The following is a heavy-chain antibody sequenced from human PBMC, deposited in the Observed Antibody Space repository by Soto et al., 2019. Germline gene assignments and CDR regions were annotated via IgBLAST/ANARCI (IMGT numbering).Heavy chain of an antibody. CDR3: AREGDCSGGSCPSDY. CDR2: IYYSERT. CDR1: GGSISSGGYY. J-gene: IGHJ4*02. Sequence: VQLQESGPGLVKPSQTLSLTCTVSGGSISSGGYYWSWIRQHPGKGLEWIGYIYYSERTYYNPSLKSRVTISVDTSKNQFSLKLSSVTAADTAVYYCAREGDCSGGSCPSDYWGRGTLVTVSS. D-gene: IGHD2-15*01. V-gene: IGHV4-31*03.